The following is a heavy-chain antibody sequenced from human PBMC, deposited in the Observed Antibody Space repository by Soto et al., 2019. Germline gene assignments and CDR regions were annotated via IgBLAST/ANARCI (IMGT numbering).Heavy chain of an antibody. J-gene: IGHJ4*02. D-gene: IGHD5-18*01. CDR2: IIPIFGTA. CDR3: AREAVDTAMMGANDY. Sequence: QVQLVQSGAEVKKPGSSVKVSCKASGGTFSSYAISWVRQAPGQGLDGMGGIIPIFGTANYAQTFQGRVTITADKSASTAYMELSSLRSEDKAVYYCAREAVDTAMMGANDYWGQGTLVTVSS. CDR1: GGTFSSYA. V-gene: IGHV1-69*06.